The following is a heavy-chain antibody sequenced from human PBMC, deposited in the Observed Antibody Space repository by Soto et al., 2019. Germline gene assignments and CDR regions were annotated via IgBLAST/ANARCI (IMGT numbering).Heavy chain of an antibody. V-gene: IGHV3-74*01. CDR2: ITDDGRNT. CDR1: GFTFNKYW. CDR3: AKIEVASDARLSNYYYSAMDV. D-gene: IGHD6-6*01. J-gene: IGHJ6*02. Sequence: PGGSLRLSCVASGFTFNKYWMHWVRQAPGKGMVWVSRITDDGRNTLYADSVRGRFTISRDNAKNTLYLQMNSLTVEDTGVYFCAKIEVASDARLSNYYYSAMDVWGQGTPVTVSS.